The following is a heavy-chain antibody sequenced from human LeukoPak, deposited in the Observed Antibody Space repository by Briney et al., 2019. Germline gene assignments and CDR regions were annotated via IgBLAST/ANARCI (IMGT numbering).Heavy chain of an antibody. CDR3: ARSQDGSGSYFYYFYIDV. CDR1: GFTFSTYA. V-gene: IGHV3-23*01. Sequence: GGSLRLSCAASGFTFSTYAMSWVRQAPGKGLEWVSAFSGSGGNTYYADSVKGRFTVSRDNSKNILYLQMNSLRAEDTAVYYCARSQDGSGSYFYYFYIDVWGKGTTV. D-gene: IGHD3-10*01. CDR2: FSGSGGNT. J-gene: IGHJ6*03.